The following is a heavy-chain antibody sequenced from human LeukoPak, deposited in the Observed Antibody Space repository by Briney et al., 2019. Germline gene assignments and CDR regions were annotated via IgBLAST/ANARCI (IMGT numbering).Heavy chain of an antibody. V-gene: IGHV4-59*01. Sequence: SETLSLTCTVSGGSISSYYWSWIRQXPGXGLXWIGYIYYSGSTNYNPSLKSRVTISVDTSKNQFSLKLSSVTAADTAVYYCARGARVVTFDYWGQGTLVTVSS. CDR1: GGSISSYY. J-gene: IGHJ4*02. D-gene: IGHD2-21*02. CDR3: ARGARVVTFDY. CDR2: IYYSGST.